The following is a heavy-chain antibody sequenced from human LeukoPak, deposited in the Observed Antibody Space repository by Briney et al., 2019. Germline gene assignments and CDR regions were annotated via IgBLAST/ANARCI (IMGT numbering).Heavy chain of an antibody. J-gene: IGHJ4*02. CDR2: INHSGST. V-gene: IGHV4-34*01. CDR3: ARGYSGWHDYGDGRESGRFDY. CDR1: GGSFSGYY. D-gene: IGHD4-17*01. Sequence: NPSETLSLTCAVYGGSFSGYYWSWIRQPPGKGLEWIGEINHSGSTNYNPSLKNRVTISVDTSKNQSSLKLSSVTAADTAVYYCARGYSGWHDYGDGRESGRFDYWGQGTLVTVSS.